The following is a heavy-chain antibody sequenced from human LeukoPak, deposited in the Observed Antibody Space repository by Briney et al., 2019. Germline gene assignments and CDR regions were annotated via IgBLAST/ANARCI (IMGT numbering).Heavy chain of an antibody. Sequence: ASVKVSCKASGYTFTSYGISWVRQAPGQGLEWMGWISAYNGNTNYAQKLQGRVTMTTDTSTSTAYMELRSLRSDDTAVYYCARGRGSYHSRDYFDYWGQGTLVTVSS. CDR3: ARGRGSYHSRDYFDY. CDR2: ISAYNGNT. V-gene: IGHV1-18*01. CDR1: GYTFTSYG. J-gene: IGHJ4*02. D-gene: IGHD1-26*01.